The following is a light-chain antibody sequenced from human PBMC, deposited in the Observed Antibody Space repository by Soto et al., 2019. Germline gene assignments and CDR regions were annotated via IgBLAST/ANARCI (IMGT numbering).Light chain of an antibody. CDR1: QSVSSD. CDR3: QHYSNWPLT. CDR2: GAS. J-gene: IGKJ4*01. Sequence: EIVMTQSPATLSVSPGERATLSCRASQSVSSDLAWYQQKPGQAPRLLIYGASTRATGIPARFSGSGSGTEFPLTISSLQSEDFAVYYCQHYSNWPLTFGGGTKVEIK. V-gene: IGKV3-15*01.